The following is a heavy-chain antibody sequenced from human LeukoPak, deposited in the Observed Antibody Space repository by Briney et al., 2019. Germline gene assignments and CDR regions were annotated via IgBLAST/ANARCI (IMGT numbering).Heavy chain of an antibody. Sequence: GGSLRLSCAASGFTFSSYAMTWVRQAPGKGLEWVSAISGSGSSTYYADSVKGRFTISRDNSKNTLYLQMNSLRAEDTAVYYCAKGGSGTYYGIDYWGQGTLVTVSS. CDR3: AKGGSGTYYGIDY. CDR1: GFTFSSYA. D-gene: IGHD1-26*01. CDR2: ISGSGSST. V-gene: IGHV3-23*01. J-gene: IGHJ4*02.